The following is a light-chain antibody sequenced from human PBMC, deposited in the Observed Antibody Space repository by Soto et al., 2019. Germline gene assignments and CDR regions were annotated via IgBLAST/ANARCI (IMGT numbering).Light chain of an antibody. V-gene: IGKV3-15*01. CDR2: RAS. J-gene: IGKJ5*01. CDR1: QNIDIN. Sequence: EIVMTQSPATLSVSPGEKATLSCRASQNIDINIVWYQQKPGQAPRLLVFRASTRATGVPARFSGSGSGTEFTLTISSLQSEDFAVYYCQQYHHWPPITFGQGTRLE. CDR3: QQYHHWPPIT.